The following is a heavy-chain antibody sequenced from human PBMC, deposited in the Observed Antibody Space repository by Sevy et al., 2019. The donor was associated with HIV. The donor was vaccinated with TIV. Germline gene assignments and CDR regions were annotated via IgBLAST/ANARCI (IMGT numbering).Heavy chain of an antibody. CDR1: GFTFSSYG. Sequence: GGSLRLSCAASGFTFSSYGMHWVRQAPGKGLEWVAVISYDGSNKYYADSVKGRFTISRDNSKNTLYLQMNSLRAEDTAVYYCAKTPYSGSYTGYFDYWGQGTLVTVSS. CDR3: AKTPYSGSYTGYFDY. CDR2: ISYDGSNK. V-gene: IGHV3-30*18. J-gene: IGHJ4*02. D-gene: IGHD1-26*01.